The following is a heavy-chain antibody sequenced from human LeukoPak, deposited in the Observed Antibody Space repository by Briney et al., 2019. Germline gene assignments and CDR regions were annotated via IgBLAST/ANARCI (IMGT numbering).Heavy chain of an antibody. Sequence: PGGSLRLSCAASGFTFSSYWMSWVRQAPGKGLEWVANIKQDGSEKYYVDSVKGRFTISRDNAKNSLYLQMNSLRAEDTAVYYCARVAESDFWSGYDNWFDPWGQGTLVTVSS. V-gene: IGHV3-7*01. CDR3: ARVAESDFWSGYDNWFDP. CDR2: IKQDGSEK. CDR1: GFTFSSYW. J-gene: IGHJ5*02. D-gene: IGHD3-3*01.